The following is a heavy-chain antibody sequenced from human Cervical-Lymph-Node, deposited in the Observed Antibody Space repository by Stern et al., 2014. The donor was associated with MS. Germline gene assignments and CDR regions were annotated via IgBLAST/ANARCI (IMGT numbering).Heavy chain of an antibody. CDR2: IDWDGDK. J-gene: IGHJ4*02. V-gene: IGHV2-70*01. CDR1: GFSLTTGGMC. Sequence: ESGPALAKPTQTLTLTCTFSGFSLTTGGMCVTWIRQPPGKAPEWLGLIDWDGDKYYRTPLRARLTISKDTSKNQVVLTMTNMDPVDTATYYCARIRGTARLIDYWGQGTLVTVSS. CDR3: ARIRGTARLIDY. D-gene: IGHD6-6*01.